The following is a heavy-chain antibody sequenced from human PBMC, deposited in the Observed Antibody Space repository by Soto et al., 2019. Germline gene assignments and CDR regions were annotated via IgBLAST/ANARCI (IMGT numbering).Heavy chain of an antibody. D-gene: IGHD3-10*01. CDR1: GASINNYY. CDR3: ARERYSADSGSSNRFDP. Sequence: QVQLQESGPGLVRPSETLSLTCTVSGASINNYYWSWIXXXPGKGLEWIGYIYYSGSANYNPSLKSRVTISLDRSKNQFSLKLSSVTTADTAMYYYARERYSADSGSSNRFDPWSQGTLVTVSS. J-gene: IGHJ5*02. V-gene: IGHV4-59*01. CDR2: IYYSGSA.